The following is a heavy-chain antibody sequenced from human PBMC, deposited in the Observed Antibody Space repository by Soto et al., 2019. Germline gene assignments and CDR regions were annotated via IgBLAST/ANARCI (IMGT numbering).Heavy chain of an antibody. CDR2: IIPIFGTA. V-gene: IGHV1-69*12. D-gene: IGHD3-9*01. J-gene: IGHJ6*02. Sequence: QVQLVQSGAEVKKPGSSVKVSCKASGGTFSSYAISWVRQAPGQGLEWMGGIIPIFGTANYAQKFQGRVTITADESTSTAYMELSSLRSEDTAVHYCARGTDILTGYYRYYYYGMDVWGQGTTVTVSS. CDR1: GGTFSSYA. CDR3: ARGTDILTGYYRYYYYGMDV.